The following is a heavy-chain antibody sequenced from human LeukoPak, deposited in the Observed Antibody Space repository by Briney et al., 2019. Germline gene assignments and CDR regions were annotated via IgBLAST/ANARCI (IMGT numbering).Heavy chain of an antibody. J-gene: IGHJ4*02. CDR1: GFTFSSYA. CDR3: ASNSGSAAGTGAIDY. D-gene: IGHD6-13*01. CDR2: ISYDGSNK. Sequence: GGSLRLSCAASGFTFSSYAMHWVRQAPGKGLEWVAVISYDGSNKYYADSVKGRFTISRDNSKNTLYLQMNSLRAEDTAVYYCASNSGSAAGTGAIDYWGQGTLVTVSS. V-gene: IGHV3-30-3*01.